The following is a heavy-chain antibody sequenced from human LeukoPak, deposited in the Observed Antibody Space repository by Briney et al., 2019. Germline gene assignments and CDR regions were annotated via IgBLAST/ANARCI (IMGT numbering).Heavy chain of an antibody. V-gene: IGHV3-48*03. CDR2: ISSSGNII. Sequence: GGSLRLSRTASGFTFSVYEMNWVPQAPGKGLECVSYISSSGNIIYYADSVQGLFTISRDNAKNSLFLQMNSLRAEDTAVYFCASPAGYSYMDVGGKGNTVTV. CDR3: ASPAGYSYMDV. J-gene: IGHJ6*03. D-gene: IGHD6-13*01. CDR1: GFTFSVYE.